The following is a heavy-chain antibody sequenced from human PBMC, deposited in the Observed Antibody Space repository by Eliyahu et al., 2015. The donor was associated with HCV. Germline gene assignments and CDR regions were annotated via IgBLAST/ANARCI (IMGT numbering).Heavy chain of an antibody. J-gene: IGHJ5*02. CDR1: GGXFSRXA. Sequence: QVQLVQSGAAVKKPGSSVKVSCKASGGXFSRXAXSWVRQAPGQGLEWMGGIIPXLGTANYAQKFQGRVTITADESTSTAYMELSSLRSEDTAVYYCARGHRIQYCSSTSCFNWFDPWGQGTLVTVSS. CDR2: IIPXLGTA. D-gene: IGHD2-2*01. CDR3: ARGHRIQYCSSTSCFNWFDP. V-gene: IGHV1-69*01.